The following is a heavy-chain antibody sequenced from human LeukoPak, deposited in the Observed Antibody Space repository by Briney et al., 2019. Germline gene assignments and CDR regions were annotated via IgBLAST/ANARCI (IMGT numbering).Heavy chain of an antibody. Sequence: PGGSLRLSCAVSGFTFSSYAMSWVRQAPGKGLEWVSAISGSGGSTYYADSVKGRFTISRDNSKNALYLQMNSLRAEDTAVYYCAKEETTVTTFGNDYWGQGTLVTVSS. J-gene: IGHJ4*02. V-gene: IGHV3-23*01. D-gene: IGHD4-17*01. CDR3: AKEETTVTTFGNDY. CDR1: GFTFSSYA. CDR2: ISGSGGST.